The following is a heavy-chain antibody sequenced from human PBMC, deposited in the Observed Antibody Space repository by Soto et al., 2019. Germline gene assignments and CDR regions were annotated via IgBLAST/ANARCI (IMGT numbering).Heavy chain of an antibody. V-gene: IGHV3-30*03. Sequence: GGSLRLSCAASAFTFSNYGMHWVRQAPGKGLEWLAFISHDGSNTYYADSVRGRFIISRDNSKNRLYLQMNSLRAEDTAVYYCASDLVGASDSYGLDVWGQGTPVTVAS. CDR2: ISHDGSNT. CDR3: ASDLVGASDSYGLDV. J-gene: IGHJ6*02. D-gene: IGHD1-26*01. CDR1: AFTFSNYG.